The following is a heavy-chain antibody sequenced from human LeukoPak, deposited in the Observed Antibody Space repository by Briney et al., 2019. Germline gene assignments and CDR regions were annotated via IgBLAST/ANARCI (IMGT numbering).Heavy chain of an antibody. Sequence: SETLSLTCTVSGGSINNYYWSWIRQPPGKGLEWIGYIYYSGSTSYNPSLNSRVTISVDTSQNQFSLKLNSVTAADTAVYYCARYSYGGSYFDYWGQGTLVTVSS. CDR3: ARYSYGGSYFDY. J-gene: IGHJ4*02. CDR1: GGSINNYY. CDR2: IYYSGST. D-gene: IGHD5-18*01. V-gene: IGHV4-59*08.